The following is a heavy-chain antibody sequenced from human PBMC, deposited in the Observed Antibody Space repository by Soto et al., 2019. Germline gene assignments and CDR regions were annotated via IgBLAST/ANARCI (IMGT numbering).Heavy chain of an antibody. J-gene: IGHJ4*02. CDR3: ARPYDSSGYPFDY. CDR2: ISSSGSTI. CDR1: GFTFSSYE. D-gene: IGHD3-22*01. V-gene: IGHV3-48*03. Sequence: EVQLVESGGGLVQPGGSLRLSCEASGFTFSSYEMNWVRQAPGKGLEWVSYISSSGSTIYYADSVKGRFTISRDNAKNSLYLQMNSLRAEDTAVYYCARPYDSSGYPFDYWGQGTLVTVSS.